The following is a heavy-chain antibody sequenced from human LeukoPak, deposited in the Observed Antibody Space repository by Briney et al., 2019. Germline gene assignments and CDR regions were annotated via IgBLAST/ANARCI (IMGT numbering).Heavy chain of an antibody. CDR3: AREPASVLMVYALDY. V-gene: IGHV3-30-3*01. CDR2: ISYDGSNK. Sequence: GGSLRLSCAASGFTFSSYAMHWVRQAPGKGLEWVAVISYDGSNKNYADSVKGRFTISRDNYKNTLYLQMNSLRAEDTAVYYCAREPASVLMVYALDYWGQGTLVTVSS. CDR1: GFTFSSYA. J-gene: IGHJ4*02. D-gene: IGHD2-8*01.